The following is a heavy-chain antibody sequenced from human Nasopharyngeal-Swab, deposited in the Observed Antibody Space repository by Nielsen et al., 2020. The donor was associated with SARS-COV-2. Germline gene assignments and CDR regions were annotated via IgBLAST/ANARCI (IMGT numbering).Heavy chain of an antibody. J-gene: IGHJ6*02. V-gene: IGHV3-33*01. CDR1: GFTFSSYG. Sequence: GESLKISCAASGFTFSSYGMHWVRQAPGKGLEWVAVIWYDGSNKYYADPVKGRFTISRDNSKNTLYLQMNSLRAEDTAVYYCARDPPATWYGMDVWGQGTTVTVSS. CDR3: ARDPPATWYGMDV. CDR2: IWYDGSNK.